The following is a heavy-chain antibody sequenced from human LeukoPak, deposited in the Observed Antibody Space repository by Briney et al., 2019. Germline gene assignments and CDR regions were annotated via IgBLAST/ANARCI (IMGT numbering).Heavy chain of an antibody. Sequence: SVKVSCKASGGTFSSYAISWVRQAPGQGLEWMGGIIPIFGTANYAQKFQGRVTITTDESTSTAYMELSSLRSEDTAVYYCARLKGAYGSGSYSYYYYYYYMDVWGKGTTVTVSS. CDR2: IIPIFGTA. V-gene: IGHV1-69*05. CDR1: GGTFSSYA. CDR3: ARLKGAYGSGSYSYYYYYYYMDV. D-gene: IGHD3-10*01. J-gene: IGHJ6*03.